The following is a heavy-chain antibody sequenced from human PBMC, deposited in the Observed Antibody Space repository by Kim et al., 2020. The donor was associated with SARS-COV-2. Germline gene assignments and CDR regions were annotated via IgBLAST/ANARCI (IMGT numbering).Heavy chain of an antibody. CDR3: ARDPSMVRGDDS. D-gene: IGHD3-10*01. V-gene: IGHV3-21*01. J-gene: IGHJ4*02. Sequence: YYADAVNGRFTITRDNAKNSLYRQMNSLRAEDTAVYYCARDPSMVRGDDSWGQGTLVTVSS.